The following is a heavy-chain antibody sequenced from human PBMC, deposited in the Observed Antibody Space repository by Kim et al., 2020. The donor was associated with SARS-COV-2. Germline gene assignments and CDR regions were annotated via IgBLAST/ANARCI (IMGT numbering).Heavy chain of an antibody. D-gene: IGHD3-9*01. Sequence: GGSLRLSCAASGFTFSSYGMHWVRQAPGKGLEWVAVISYDGSNKYYADSVKGRFTISRDNSKNTLYLQMNSLRAEDTAVYYCAKSYDILNWFIPYYWGQGTLVTVSS. V-gene: IGHV3-30*18. CDR3: AKSYDILNWFIPYY. J-gene: IGHJ4*02. CDR2: ISYDGSNK. CDR1: GFTFSSYG.